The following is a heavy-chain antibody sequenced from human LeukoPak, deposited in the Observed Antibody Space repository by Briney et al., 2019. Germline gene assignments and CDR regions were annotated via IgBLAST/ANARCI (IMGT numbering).Heavy chain of an antibody. CDR1: GYTFTDYY. J-gene: IGHJ2*01. V-gene: IGHV1-2*02. CDR2: INPNTGVT. Sequence: ASVKVSCKASGYTFTDYYMHWVRQAPGQGLEWMGWINPNTGVTNYEQKFQGRVTMTRDTSINTAYMDLSRPRSDDTAVYYCATLCNMDITTPGPYWHFDLWGRGTLVTVSS. CDR3: ATLCNMDITTPGPYWHFDL. D-gene: IGHD5-12*01.